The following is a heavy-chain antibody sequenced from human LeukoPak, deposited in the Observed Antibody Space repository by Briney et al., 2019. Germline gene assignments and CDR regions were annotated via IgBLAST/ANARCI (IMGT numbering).Heavy chain of an antibody. CDR3: AKDRPPSD. V-gene: IGHV3-23*01. Sequence: PGGSLRLSCAASGFTFSTYSMTWVRQAPGKGLEWVSTISGSGDTTYYADSVKGRFTISRDNSKNTLYLQMNSLRAEDTAVYYCAKDRPPSDWGQGTLVTVSS. CDR2: ISGSGDTT. D-gene: IGHD6-6*01. J-gene: IGHJ4*02. CDR1: GFTFSTYS.